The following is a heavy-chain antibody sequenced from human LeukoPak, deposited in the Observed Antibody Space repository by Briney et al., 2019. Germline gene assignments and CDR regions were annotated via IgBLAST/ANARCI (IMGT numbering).Heavy chain of an antibody. CDR3: ARVIPPGPYDSSGYFGY. Sequence: TGGSLRLSCAASGFTFSSYSMNWVRQAPGKGLEWVSYISSSSSTIYYADSVKGRFTISRDNAKNSLYLQMNSLRAEDTAVYYCARVIPPGPYDSSGYFGYWGQGTLVTVSS. J-gene: IGHJ4*02. V-gene: IGHV3-48*01. CDR2: ISSSSSTI. D-gene: IGHD3-22*01. CDR1: GFTFSSYS.